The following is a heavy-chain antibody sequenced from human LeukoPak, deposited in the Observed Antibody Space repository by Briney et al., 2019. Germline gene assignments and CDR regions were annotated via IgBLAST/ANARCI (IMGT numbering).Heavy chain of an antibody. Sequence: PSETLSLTCTVSGGSISSSYWSWIRQPAGKGLEWIGRIYTSGSSNYNPSLKGRITMSVDTSKSEFSLKLTSVTAADTAVYYCARGGSYFYDYYMDVWGKGATVTVSS. CDR1: GGSISSSY. V-gene: IGHV4-4*07. CDR2: IYTSGSS. J-gene: IGHJ6*03. D-gene: IGHD1-26*01. CDR3: ARGGSYFYDYYMDV.